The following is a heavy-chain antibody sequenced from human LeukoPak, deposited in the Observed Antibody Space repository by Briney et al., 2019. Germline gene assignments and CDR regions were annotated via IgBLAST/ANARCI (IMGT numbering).Heavy chain of an antibody. D-gene: IGHD6-19*01. CDR1: GVSFSGYY. J-gene: IGHJ4*02. V-gene: IGHV4-34*01. CDR2: INHSGST. CDR3: AAKGYSSGWYYFDY. Sequence: SSETLSLTCAVYGVSFSGYYWSWIRQPPGKGLEWIGEINHSGSTNYNPSLKSRVTISVDTSKNQFSLKLSSVTAADTAVYYCAAKGYSSGWYYFDYWGQGTLVTAS.